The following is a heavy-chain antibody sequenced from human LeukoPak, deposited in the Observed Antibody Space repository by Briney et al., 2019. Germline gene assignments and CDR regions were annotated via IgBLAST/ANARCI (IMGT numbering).Heavy chain of an antibody. D-gene: IGHD3-16*01. CDR2: IHYSGKA. V-gene: IGHV4-59*01. Sequence: PSETLSLTCTVSGGFISGYYWTWTRQPPGKGLEWIGQIHYSGKADYNPSLKSRITISVDTSKNQMFLKLSSLTAADTAVYYCARFGVDYDMGVWGQGTTVTVSS. J-gene: IGHJ6*02. CDR3: ARFGVDYDMGV. CDR1: GGFISGYY.